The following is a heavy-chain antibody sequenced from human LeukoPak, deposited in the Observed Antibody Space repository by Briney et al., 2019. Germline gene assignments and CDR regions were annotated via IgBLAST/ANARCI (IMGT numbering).Heavy chain of an antibody. J-gene: IGHJ1*01. CDR2: IIPIFGTA. V-gene: IGHV1-69*05. D-gene: IGHD2-2*02. CDR3: ARSDCSGTSFYTDRPFQH. CDR1: GGTFSSYA. Sequence: SVKVSCKASGGTFSSYAISWVQQAPGQGLEWMGGIIPIFGTANYAQKFQGRVTITTDESTSTAYMELSSLRSEDTAVYYCARSDCSGTSFYTDRPFQHWGQGTLVTVSS.